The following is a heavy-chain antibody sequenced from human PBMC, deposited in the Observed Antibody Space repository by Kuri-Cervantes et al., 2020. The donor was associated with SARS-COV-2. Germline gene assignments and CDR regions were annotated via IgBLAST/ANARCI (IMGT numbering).Heavy chain of an antibody. V-gene: IGHV3-53*01. CDR1: GFSVRSNY. CDR3: ARSTVGFDS. D-gene: IGHD4-23*01. Sequence: GESLKISCAASGFSVRSNYMSWVRQAPGEGLEWVSSIYSSGSTYYADSVKGRFTSSREKYKNTVYLQLNRLRVEDTAVYYCARSTVGFDSWGQGTLVTVYS. CDR2: IYSSGST. J-gene: IGHJ4*02.